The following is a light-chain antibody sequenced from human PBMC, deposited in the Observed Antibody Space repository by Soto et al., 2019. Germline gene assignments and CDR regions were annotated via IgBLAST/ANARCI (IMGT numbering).Light chain of an antibody. Sequence: QSVLTQPPSASGTPGQRVTISCSGSNSNIGSNVVNWYQQLPRTAPKLLLYATDHRPSGVPDRFSGSKSGTSASLTISGLRSEDEADYYCAAWNDGLDGSVAFGGGTKLTVL. CDR1: NSNIGSNV. CDR2: ATD. V-gene: IGLV1-44*01. CDR3: AAWNDGLDGSVA. J-gene: IGLJ2*01.